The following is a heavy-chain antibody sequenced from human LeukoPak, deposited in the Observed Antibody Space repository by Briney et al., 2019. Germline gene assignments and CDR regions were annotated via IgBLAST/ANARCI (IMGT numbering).Heavy chain of an antibody. J-gene: IGHJ4*02. V-gene: IGHV3-48*01. CDR2: ISSSSSTI. CDR1: GFSFSNYW. CDR3: ARDPRQWELLRYFDY. Sequence: PGGSLRLSCAASGFSFSNYWMSWVRQAPGKGLEWVSYISSSSSTIYYADSVKGRFTISRDNAKNSLYLQMNSLRAEDTAVYYCARDPRQWELLRYFDYWGQGTLVTVSS. D-gene: IGHD1-26*01.